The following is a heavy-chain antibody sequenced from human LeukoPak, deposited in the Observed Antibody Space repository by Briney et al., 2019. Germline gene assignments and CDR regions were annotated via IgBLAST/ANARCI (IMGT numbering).Heavy chain of an antibody. V-gene: IGHV3-30*04. J-gene: IGHJ4*02. CDR3: ARDARMAVAESSVY. CDR1: GFTFSSYA. D-gene: IGHD6-19*01. CDR2: ISYDGSNK. Sequence: GGSLRLSCAASGFTFSSYAMHWVRQAPGKGLEWVAVISYDGSNKYYADSVKGRFTISRDNSKNTLYLQMTSLRAEDTAVYYCARDARMAVAESSVYWGQGTLVTVSS.